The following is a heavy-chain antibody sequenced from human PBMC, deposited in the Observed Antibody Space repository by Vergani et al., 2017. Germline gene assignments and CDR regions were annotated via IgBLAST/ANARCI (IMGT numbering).Heavy chain of an antibody. D-gene: IGHD5-24*01. CDR2: VHRNGNT. CDR3: ARDHRDYNNYPGTFDI. J-gene: IGHJ3*02. Sequence: QVDLQESGPGLVKSSETLSLNCAVSGYSVGSGYYWGWIRQPPGRGLEWIGCVHRNGNTYYTSSLRSRATISRDTSKNQFSLRLASVTAADTAVYYCARDHRDYNNYPGTFDIWGQGSMGTVSS. CDR1: GYSVGSGYY. V-gene: IGHV4-38-2*01.